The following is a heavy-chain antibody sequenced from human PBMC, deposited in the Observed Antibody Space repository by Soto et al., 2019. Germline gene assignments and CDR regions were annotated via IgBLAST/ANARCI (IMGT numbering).Heavy chain of an antibody. CDR1: GFTVSSNY. D-gene: IGHD4-17*01. Sequence: EVQLVESGGGLVQPGGSLRLSCAASGFTVSSNYMSWVRQAPGKGLEWVSVIYSGGSTYYADSVKGRFTISRDNSKNTLYLQMNSLRAEDTAVYYCARDGGGGDYDHLALFELAPVGYFQHWGQGTLVTVSS. CDR2: IYSGGST. CDR3: ARDGGGGDYDHLALFELAPVGYFQH. J-gene: IGHJ1*01. V-gene: IGHV3-66*01.